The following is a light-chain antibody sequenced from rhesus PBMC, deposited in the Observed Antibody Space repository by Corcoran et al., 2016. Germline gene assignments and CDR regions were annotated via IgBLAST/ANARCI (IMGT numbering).Light chain of an antibody. CDR2: EAC. CDR1: QGITND. V-gene: IGKV1-21*01. J-gene: IGKJ1*01. CDR3: QHYYSPPRT. Sequence: DIQMTQSPSSLSASVGDRVTITCRASQGITNDLAWYQQKPGGTPKLLFYEACSLQSGIPSRFSGIGSGTDFTLTISSLQPEDFATYYCQHYYSPPRTFGQGTKVEIQ.